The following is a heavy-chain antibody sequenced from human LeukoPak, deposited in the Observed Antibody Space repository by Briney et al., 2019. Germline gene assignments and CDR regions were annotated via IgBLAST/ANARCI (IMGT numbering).Heavy chain of an antibody. CDR2: ISYDGSNK. Sequence: SLGLSCAASGFTFRSYAMNWGRQAPGKGLEGGAVISYDGSNKYYADSVKGRFTISRDNSKNTLYLQMNSLRAEDTAVYYCARDLDYDILTGYPDYWGQGTLVTVSS. V-gene: IGHV3-30-3*01. J-gene: IGHJ4*02. CDR1: GFTFRSYA. CDR3: ARDLDYDILTGYPDY. D-gene: IGHD3-9*01.